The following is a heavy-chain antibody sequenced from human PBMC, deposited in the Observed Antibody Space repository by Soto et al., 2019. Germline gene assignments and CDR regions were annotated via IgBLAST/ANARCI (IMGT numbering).Heavy chain of an antibody. V-gene: IGHV1-3*01. CDR3: AKTRNTVNTKSRYYSCMDV. J-gene: IGHJ6*02. Sequence: AAVKFSCKASGYTFTSYAMHWVRQAPGQRLDCMGWINAGNGNTKYSQKFQGRVTITRDTSASTYYMELSSLRSEDTAVYYCAKTRNTVNTKSRYYSCMDVWRQATTVTVS. CDR2: INAGNGNT. D-gene: IGHD4-17*01. CDR1: GYTFTSYA.